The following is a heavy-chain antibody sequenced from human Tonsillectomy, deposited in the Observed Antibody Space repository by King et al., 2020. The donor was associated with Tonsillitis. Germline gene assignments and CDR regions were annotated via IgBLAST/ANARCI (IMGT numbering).Heavy chain of an antibody. Sequence: QVQLQQWGAGLLKPSETLSLTCAVYGGSFSGYYWNWIRQPPGKGLEWIGEINQSGSINYNPSLKSRVTISLDTSKSQFSLKLSSVTAADTAVYYCALGPSRGNYYYYGMDVWGQGTTVTVSS. CDR3: ALGPSRGNYYYYGMDV. J-gene: IGHJ6*02. D-gene: IGHD6-6*01. V-gene: IGHV4-34*01. CDR1: GGSFSGYY. CDR2: INQSGSI.